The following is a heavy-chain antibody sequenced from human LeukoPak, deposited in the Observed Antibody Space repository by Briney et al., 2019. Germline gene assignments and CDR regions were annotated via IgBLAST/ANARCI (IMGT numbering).Heavy chain of an antibody. CDR1: GGTFSSYA. Sequence: GASVKVSCKASGGTFSSYAISWVRQAPGQGLEWMGGIIPIFGTANYAQKFQGRVTITADESTSTAYMELSSLRSEDTAVYYCARDRYCSGGSCYYYYYYGMDVWGQGTTVTVSS. CDR3: ARDRYCSGGSCYYYYYYGMDV. V-gene: IGHV1-69*13. D-gene: IGHD2-15*01. CDR2: IIPIFGTA. J-gene: IGHJ6*02.